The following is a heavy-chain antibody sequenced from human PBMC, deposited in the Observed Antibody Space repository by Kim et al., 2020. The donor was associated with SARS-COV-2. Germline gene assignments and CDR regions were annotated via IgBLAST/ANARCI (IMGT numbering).Heavy chain of an antibody. CDR3: ARGLGKIVGAAKERHFDY. V-gene: IGHV4-34*01. Sequence: SETLSLTCAVYGGSFSGYYWSWIRQPPGKGLEWIWEINHSGSTNYNPSLKSRVTISVDTSKNQFSLKLSSVTAADTAVYYCARGLGKIVGAAKERHFDYWGQGTLVTVSS. J-gene: IGHJ4*02. CDR2: INHSGST. CDR1: GGSFSGYY. D-gene: IGHD1-26*01.